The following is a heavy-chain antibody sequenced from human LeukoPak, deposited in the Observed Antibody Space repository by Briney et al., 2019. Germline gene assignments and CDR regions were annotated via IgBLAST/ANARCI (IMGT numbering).Heavy chain of an antibody. D-gene: IGHD5-24*01. Sequence: GGSLRLSCAASGNYWMHWVRQAPGKGLEWVANIKEDGTETYYVDSVKGRFTISRDNAKNSLYLQMNSLRVEDTAVYYCAKEGRSLQTYWGQGTLVTVSS. CDR1: GNYW. J-gene: IGHJ4*02. V-gene: IGHV3-7*03. CDR2: IKEDGTET. CDR3: AKEGRSLQTY.